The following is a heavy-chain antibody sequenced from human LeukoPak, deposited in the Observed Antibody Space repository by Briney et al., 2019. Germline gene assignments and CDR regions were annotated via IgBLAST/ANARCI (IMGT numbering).Heavy chain of an antibody. CDR1: GFTFSSSA. CDR3: AREGLLPYDY. CDR2: ISNNGGYT. Sequence: GGSLRFSCAASGFTFSSSAMSWVRQAPGKGLEWVSAISNNGGYTYYADSVQGRFTISRDNSKSTLCLQMNSLRAEDTAVYYCAREGLLPYDYWGQGTLVTVSS. D-gene: IGHD2-15*01. V-gene: IGHV3-23*01. J-gene: IGHJ4*02.